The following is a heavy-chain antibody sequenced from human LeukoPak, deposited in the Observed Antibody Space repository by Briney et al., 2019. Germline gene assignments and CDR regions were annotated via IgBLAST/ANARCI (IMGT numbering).Heavy chain of an antibody. Sequence: GGSLRLSCAASGFTFSSYSMKWVRQAPGKGLEWVSSITSSSGFISYAASLKGRFTISRDNAKISLYLPMNSLRAEDTAVYYCARQSGWSFDYWGQGTLVTVSS. J-gene: IGHJ4*02. CDR3: ARQSGWSFDY. D-gene: IGHD6-19*01. CDR1: GFTFSSYS. V-gene: IGHV3-21*01. CDR2: ITSSSGFI.